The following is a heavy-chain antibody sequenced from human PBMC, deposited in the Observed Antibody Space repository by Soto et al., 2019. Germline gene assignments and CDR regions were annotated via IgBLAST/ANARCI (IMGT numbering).Heavy chain of an antibody. CDR1: GGSISSYY. D-gene: IGHD6-13*01. V-gene: IGHV4-59*08. CDR2: IYYSGST. Sequence: PSETLSLTCTVSGGSISSYYWSWIRQPPGKGLEWIGYIYYSGSTNYNPSLKSRVTISVDTSKNQFSLKLSSVTAADTAVYYCARHPRIAAGTNWFDPWGQGTLVTVSS. J-gene: IGHJ5*02. CDR3: ARHPRIAAGTNWFDP.